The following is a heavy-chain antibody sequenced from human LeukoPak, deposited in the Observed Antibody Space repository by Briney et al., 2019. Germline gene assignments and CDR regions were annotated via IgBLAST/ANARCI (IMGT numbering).Heavy chain of an antibody. CDR3: ARGSAGYCSGGSCRNLFDP. J-gene: IGHJ5*02. CDR1: GGTFSSYA. V-gene: IGHV1-69*04. CDR2: IIPILGIA. Sequence: VASVNVSCKASGGTFSSYAISWVRQAPGQGLEWMGRIIPILGIANYAQKFQGRVTITADKSTSTAYMELSSLRSEDTAVYYCARGSAGYCSGGSCRNLFDPWGQGTLVTVSS. D-gene: IGHD2-15*01.